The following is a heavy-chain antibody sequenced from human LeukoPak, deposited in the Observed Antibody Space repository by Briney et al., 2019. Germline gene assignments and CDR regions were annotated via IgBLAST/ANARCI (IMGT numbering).Heavy chain of an antibody. CDR3: TTGGYGGQFDY. CDR1: GFAFSNAW. D-gene: IGHD5-12*01. Sequence: GGSLRLSCAASGFAFSNAWMSCVRQAPGKGLEWVGRIKSKTDGGTTDYAAPVKGKFTISRDDSKNTLYLQMNSLKTEDTAVYYCTTGGYGGQFDYWGQGTLVTVSS. J-gene: IGHJ4*02. CDR2: IKSKTDGGTT. V-gene: IGHV3-15*01.